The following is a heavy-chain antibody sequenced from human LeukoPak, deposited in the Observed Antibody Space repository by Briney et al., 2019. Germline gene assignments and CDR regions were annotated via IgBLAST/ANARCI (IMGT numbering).Heavy chain of an antibody. Sequence: GGSLRLSCAASGFTFSSYWMSWVRQAPGKGLEWVSAISGSGGSTYYADSVKGRFTISRDNSKNTLYLQMNSLRAEDTAVYYCAKVLGYYDSSGYGYFDYWGQGTLVTVSS. V-gene: IGHV3-23*01. J-gene: IGHJ4*02. D-gene: IGHD3-22*01. CDR3: AKVLGYYDSSGYGYFDY. CDR2: ISGSGGST. CDR1: GFTFSSYW.